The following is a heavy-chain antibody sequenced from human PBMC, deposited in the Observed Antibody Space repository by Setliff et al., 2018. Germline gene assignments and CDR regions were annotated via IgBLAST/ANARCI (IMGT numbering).Heavy chain of an antibody. CDR1: GFTFSSSA. CDR3: ARVYAYSYGFDY. J-gene: IGHJ4*02. Sequence: GGSLRLSCSASGFTFSSSAMSWVRQAPGKGLEWVSTISGRGGSTYYADSVKGRFTISRDNSKNTLSLHMNSLRVEDTALYYCARVYAYSYGFDYWGQGTPVTVSS. CDR2: ISGRGGST. V-gene: IGHV3-23*01. D-gene: IGHD3-16*01.